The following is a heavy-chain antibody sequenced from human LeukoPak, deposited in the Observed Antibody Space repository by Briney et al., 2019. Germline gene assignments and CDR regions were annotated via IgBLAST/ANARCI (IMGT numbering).Heavy chain of an antibody. V-gene: IGHV3-15*01. D-gene: IGHD1-20*01. CDR3: TSRDTYYNWNDARPGYYYYGMDV. Sequence: GGSLRLSCAASGFTFSNAWMSWVRQAPGKGLEWVGRIKSKTDGGTTDYAAPVKGRFTISRDDSKNTLYLQMNSLKTEDTAVYYCTSRDTYYNWNDARPGYYYYGMDVWGQGTTVTVSS. CDR1: GFTFSNAW. CDR2: IKSKTDGGTT. J-gene: IGHJ6*02.